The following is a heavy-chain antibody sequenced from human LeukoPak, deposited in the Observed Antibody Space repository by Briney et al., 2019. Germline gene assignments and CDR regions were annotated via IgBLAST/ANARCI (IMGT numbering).Heavy chain of an antibody. Sequence: SETLSLTCIVSGVSVNNYYWSWIRQPPGKGLEWIGYVYFTGRTNYNPTLTSRVTISIDTSKNQFSLKLTSVTAADTAVYYCAGTAVAAFNIWGQGTMVTVSS. CDR3: AGTAVAAFNI. V-gene: IGHV4-59*02. J-gene: IGHJ3*02. CDR2: VYFTGRT. D-gene: IGHD6-19*01. CDR1: GVSVNNYY.